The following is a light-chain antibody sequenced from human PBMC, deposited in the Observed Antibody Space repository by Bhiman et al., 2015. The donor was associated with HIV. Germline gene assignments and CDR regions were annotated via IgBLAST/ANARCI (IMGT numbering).Light chain of an antibody. CDR1: TSDTDGHTY. J-gene: IGLJ1*01. CDR2: FVN. V-gene: IGLV2-23*02. CDR3: WTYARPDFYI. Sequence: QSALTQPASVSGSPGQSITISCTGITSDTDGHTYVSWYQVHPGKAPKLLIYFVNRRPSDISYRFSGSLSGNTASLTISELQPDDEADYYCWTYARPDFYIFASGTKVTVV.